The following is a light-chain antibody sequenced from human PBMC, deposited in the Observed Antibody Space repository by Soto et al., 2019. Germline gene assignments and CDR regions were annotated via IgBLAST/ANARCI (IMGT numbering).Light chain of an antibody. CDR2: EVS. V-gene: IGLV2-14*01. Sequence: QSALTQPASVSGSPGQSITISCTGTSSDVGGYNFVSWYQQHPGKAPKLVIFEVSNRPSGVSHRFSGSKSGNTASLTISGLQAEDEADYYCSSYTRSSTLVIFGGGTKVTVL. CDR3: SSYTRSSTLVI. CDR1: SSDVGGYNF. J-gene: IGLJ2*01.